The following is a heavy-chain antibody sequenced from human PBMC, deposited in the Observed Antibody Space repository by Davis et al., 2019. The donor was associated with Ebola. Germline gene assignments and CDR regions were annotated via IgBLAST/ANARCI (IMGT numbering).Heavy chain of an antibody. V-gene: IGHV3-23*01. J-gene: IGHJ4*02. Sequence: GGSLRLSCAASGFTFSSYAMSWVRQAPGKGLEWVSTIIGSGGSTYYADSVKGRFTISRDNSKNTLYLQMNSLRAEDTAVYYCARGGYCSGGNCYGYFDYWGQGTLVTVSS. CDR3: ARGGYCSGGNCYGYFDY. CDR2: IIGSGGST. CDR1: GFTFSSYA. D-gene: IGHD2-15*01.